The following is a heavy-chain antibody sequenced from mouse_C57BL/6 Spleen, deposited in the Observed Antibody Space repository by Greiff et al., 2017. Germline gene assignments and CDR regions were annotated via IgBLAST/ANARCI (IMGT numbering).Heavy chain of an antibody. CDR1: GYTFTSYW. Sequence: VQLQQPGAELVRPGSSVKLSCTASGYTFTSYWMDWVKQRPGQGLEWIGNIYPSDSETHYNQKFKDKATLTVDKSSRTAYMQLSSLTSEDSAVYYCARGLDYYGSSSYFDYWGQGTTLTVSS. J-gene: IGHJ2*01. CDR2: IYPSDSET. CDR3: ARGLDYYGSSSYFDY. D-gene: IGHD1-1*01. V-gene: IGHV1-61*01.